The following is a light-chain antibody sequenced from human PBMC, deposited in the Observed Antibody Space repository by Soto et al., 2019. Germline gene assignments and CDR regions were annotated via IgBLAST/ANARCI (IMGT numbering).Light chain of an antibody. CDR3: QQYNNWWT. CDR2: GAF. CDR1: QSFGGSY. Sequence: EIVLTQSPGTLSLSPGERASLSCRASQSFGGSYLAWYQQKPGQAPRLLIYGAFNRAGGIPDRFSGSGSGTEFTLTISSLQSEDFAVYYCQQYNNWWTFGQGTKVDIK. V-gene: IGKV3-20*01. J-gene: IGKJ1*01.